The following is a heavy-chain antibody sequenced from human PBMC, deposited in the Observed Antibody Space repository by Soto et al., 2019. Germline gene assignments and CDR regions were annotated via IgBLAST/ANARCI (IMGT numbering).Heavy chain of an antibody. CDR2: ISSSSSYI. Sequence: EVQLVESGGGLVKPGGSLRLSCAASGFTFSSYSMNWVRQAPGKGLEWVSSISSSSSYIYYADSVKGRFTISRDNAKNSLYLQMNSLRAEDSAVYDCAREGGFQQLWLWGQETLVTVSS. J-gene: IGHJ4*02. CDR1: GFTFSSYS. V-gene: IGHV3-21*01. CDR3: AREGGFQQLWL. D-gene: IGHD2-2*01.